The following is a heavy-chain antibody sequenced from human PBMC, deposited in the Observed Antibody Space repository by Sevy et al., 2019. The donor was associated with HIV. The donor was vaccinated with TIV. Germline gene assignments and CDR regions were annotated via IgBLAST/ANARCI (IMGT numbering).Heavy chain of an antibody. V-gene: IGHV3-30-3*01. CDR1: GLAFRDSA. CDR3: ARMVSGGLRWELIKENAFDI. D-gene: IGHD4-17*01. CDR2: ISHGGSYE. J-gene: IGHJ3*02. Sequence: GGSLRLSCEASGLAFRDSAIHWIRQSPGKGLEWVAFISHGGSYEYYVDSVKGRFTVSSDRSKNILYLQMDSLRAEDTAVYYCARMVSGGLRWELIKENAFDIWGQRTAVTVSS.